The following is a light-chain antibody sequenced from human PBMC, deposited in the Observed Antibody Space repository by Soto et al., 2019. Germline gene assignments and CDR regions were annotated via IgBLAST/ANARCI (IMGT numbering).Light chain of an antibody. CDR1: SSNIGAGYD. J-gene: IGLJ2*01. Sequence: QSVLTQPPSVSGVPGQRVTISCTGRSSNIGAGYDVQWYQQLPGAAPKLLIFGNSNRPSGVPDRFSGSRSGTSASLAITGLQAEDEADYFCQSYDISLSVSVIFGGGTKLTVL. CDR3: QSYDISLSVSVI. V-gene: IGLV1-40*01. CDR2: GNS.